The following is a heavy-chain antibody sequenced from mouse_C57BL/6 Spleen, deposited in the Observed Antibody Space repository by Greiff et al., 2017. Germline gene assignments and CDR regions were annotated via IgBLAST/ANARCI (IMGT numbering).Heavy chain of an antibody. CDR3: ARWGLPNYAMDY. D-gene: IGHD3-3*01. CDR1: GYTFTSYW. Sequence: QVQLQQPGAELVKPGASVKLSCKASGYTFTSYWMQWVKQRPGQGLEWIGEIDPSDSYTNYNQKFKGKATLTVDTSSSTAYMQLSSLTSEDSAVYYCARWGLPNYAMDYWGQGTSVTVSS. J-gene: IGHJ4*01. CDR2: IDPSDSYT. V-gene: IGHV1-50*01.